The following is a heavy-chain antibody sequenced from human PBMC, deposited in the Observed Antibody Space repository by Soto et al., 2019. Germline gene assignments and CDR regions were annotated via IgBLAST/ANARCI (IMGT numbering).Heavy chain of an antibody. J-gene: IGHJ3*02. CDR2: IYYSGST. CDR1: GGSISSGGYY. CDR3: ARDLRYAFDI. V-gene: IGHV4-31*01. Sequence: QVQLQESGPGLVKPSQTLSLTCTVSGGSISSGGYYWSWIRQHPGKGLEWIGYIYYSGSTYYNPSPKXXVXIXXDTSKNQFSLKLSSVTAADTAVYYCARDLRYAFDIWGQGTMVTVSS.